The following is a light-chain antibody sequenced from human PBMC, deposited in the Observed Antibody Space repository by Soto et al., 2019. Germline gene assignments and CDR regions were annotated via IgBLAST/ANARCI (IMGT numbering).Light chain of an antibody. CDR2: YDS. CDR1: NIGSKS. CDR3: QVWDSSSDHLV. J-gene: IGLJ2*01. Sequence: SYELTQPPSVSVAPGKTARITCGGDNIGSKSVHWCQQKPGQAPVLVIYYDSHRPSEIPERFSGSNSGNTATLTISRVEAGDEADYYCQVWDSSSDHLVFGGGTKVTVL. V-gene: IGLV3-21*04.